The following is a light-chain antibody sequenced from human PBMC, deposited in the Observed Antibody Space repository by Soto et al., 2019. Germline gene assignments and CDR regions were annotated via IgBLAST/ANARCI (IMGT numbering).Light chain of an antibody. V-gene: IGLV2-14*03. Sequence: QSALTQPASVSGSPGQSITIPCTGTRYDIGAYNYVSWYQQHPGKVPKLIIDDVSDRPSGVSNRFSGSKSGNTASLTISGLQTEDEADYYCSAYSGASTPSFGRGTELTLL. J-gene: IGLJ2*01. CDR1: RYDIGAYNY. CDR3: SAYSGASTPS. CDR2: DVS.